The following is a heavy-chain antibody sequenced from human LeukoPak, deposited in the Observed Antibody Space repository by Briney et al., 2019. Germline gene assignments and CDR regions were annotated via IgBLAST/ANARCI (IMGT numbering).Heavy chain of an antibody. Sequence: PSGTLSLTCAVSGDSVSSIGYYWTWIRQLPGKGLEWIGYIYHSGNTQYNPSLKSRLTISVDTSKNEFSLKLSSVTAADTAVYYCARDRGSGLRYFDYWGQGTLVTVSS. CDR1: GDSVSSIGYY. V-gene: IGHV4-31*11. J-gene: IGHJ4*02. CDR2: IYHSGNT. D-gene: IGHD3-22*01. CDR3: ARDRGSGLRYFDY.